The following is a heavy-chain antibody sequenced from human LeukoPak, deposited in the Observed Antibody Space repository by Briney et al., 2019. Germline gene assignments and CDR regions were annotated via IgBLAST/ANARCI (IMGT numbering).Heavy chain of an antibody. J-gene: IGHJ3*02. D-gene: IGHD3-22*01. V-gene: IGHV4-34*01. Sequence: SETLSLTCAVYGGSFSGYYWSWIRQPPGKGLEWIGEINHSGSTNYNPSLKGRVTISVDTSKNQFSLKLSSVTAADTAVYYCARGSSGYYPDAFDIWGQGTMVTVSS. CDR1: GGSFSGYY. CDR3: ARGSSGYYPDAFDI. CDR2: INHSGST.